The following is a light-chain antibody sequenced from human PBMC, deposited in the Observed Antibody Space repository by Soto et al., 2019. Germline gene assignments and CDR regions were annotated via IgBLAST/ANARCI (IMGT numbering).Light chain of an antibody. V-gene: IGKV1-8*01. CDR2: AAS. Sequence: IHITHSPSSLSASVGDRVTITCQASQGISSYLAWYQQKPGKAPKLLIYAASTLQSGVPSRFSGSGSGTDFTLTISCLQSEDFATYYCQQYYSYPRTFGQGTKVDIK. CDR1: QGISSY. CDR3: QQYYSYPRT. J-gene: IGKJ1*01.